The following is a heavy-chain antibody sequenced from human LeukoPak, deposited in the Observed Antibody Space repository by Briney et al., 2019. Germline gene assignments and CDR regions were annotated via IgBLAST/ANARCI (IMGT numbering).Heavy chain of an antibody. Sequence: GGSLSLSCAASGFPFSSYSMTWVRPAPGKGLEWVANIKPDGTTKFYVDSVKGRFTISRDNALNSLYLQMNSLRAEDTAIYYCARSIPYGTTWYGRSDYWGQGTLVTVSS. CDR3: ARSIPYGTTWYGRSDY. CDR1: GFPFSSYS. J-gene: IGHJ4*02. D-gene: IGHD6-13*01. CDR2: IKPDGTTK. V-gene: IGHV3-7*03.